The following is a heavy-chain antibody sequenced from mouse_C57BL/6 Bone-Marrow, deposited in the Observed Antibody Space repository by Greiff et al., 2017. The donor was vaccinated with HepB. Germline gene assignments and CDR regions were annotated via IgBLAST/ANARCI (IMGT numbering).Heavy chain of an antibody. CDR2: IYPGSGNT. Sequence: VQLQQSGAELVRPGASVKLSSKASGYTFTDYYINWVKQRPGQGLEWIARIYPGSGNTYYNEKFKGKATLTAEKSSSTAYMQLSSLTSEDSAVYFCARGGWSLRGFAYWGQGTLVTVSA. J-gene: IGHJ3*01. V-gene: IGHV1-76*01. D-gene: IGHD2-3*01. CDR3: ARGGWSLRGFAY. CDR1: GYTFTDYY.